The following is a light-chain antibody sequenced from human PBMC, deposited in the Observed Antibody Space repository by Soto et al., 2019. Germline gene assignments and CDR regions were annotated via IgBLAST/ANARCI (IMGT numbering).Light chain of an antibody. CDR1: QSVKTF. V-gene: IGKV3-15*01. Sequence: TVLTQSPGTLSLSPGERATLSCRASQSVKTFLVWYQHRPGQAPRVLIYGASTRATGVPARFSGSGSGTEFTLTITSLQSGDFAVYYCQQYNNWPPFTFGPGTKVDIK. CDR3: QQYNNWPPFT. J-gene: IGKJ3*01. CDR2: GAS.